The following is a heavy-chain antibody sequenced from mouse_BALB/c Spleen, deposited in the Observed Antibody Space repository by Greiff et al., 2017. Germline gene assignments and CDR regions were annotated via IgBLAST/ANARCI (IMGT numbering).Heavy chain of an antibody. CDR1: GFTFSSVG. V-gene: IGHV5-17*02. J-gene: IGHJ4*01. CDR2: ISSGSSTI. CDR3: ARTNYYGSSYYGMGY. Sequence: EVHLVESGGGLVQPGGSRKLSCAASGFTFSSVGLHWVRQSPEKGLEWVAYISSGSSTIYYADTVKGRFTISRDNPKNTLFMQMTRLRSEDTAMYYCARTNYYGSSYYGMGYWGQGTSVTVSS. D-gene: IGHD1-1*01.